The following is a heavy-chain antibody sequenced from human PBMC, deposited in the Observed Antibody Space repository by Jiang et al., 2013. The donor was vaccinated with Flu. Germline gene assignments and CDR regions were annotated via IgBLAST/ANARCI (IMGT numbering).Heavy chain of an antibody. V-gene: IGHV3-23*01. CDR3: AKALSGITIFGVVIGWFDP. J-gene: IGHJ5*02. D-gene: IGHD3-3*01. CDR2: ISGSGGST. Sequence: LEWVSAISGSGGSTYYADSVKGRFTISRDNSKNTLYLQMNSLRAEDTAVYYCAKALSGITIFGVVIGWFDPWGQGTLVTVSS.